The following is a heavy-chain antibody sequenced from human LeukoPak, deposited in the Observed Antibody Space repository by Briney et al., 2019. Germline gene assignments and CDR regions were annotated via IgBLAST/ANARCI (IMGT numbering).Heavy chain of an antibody. Sequence: NPSETLSLTCTVSGYSISSGYYWGWIRQPPGKGLEWIGSIYHSGSTYYNPSLKSRVTISVDTSKNQFSLKLSSVTAADTAVYYCARLNRNEGLDYWGQGTLVTVSS. D-gene: IGHD1-14*01. CDR1: GYSISSGYY. J-gene: IGHJ4*02. CDR3: ARLNRNEGLDY. V-gene: IGHV4-38-2*02. CDR2: IYHSGST.